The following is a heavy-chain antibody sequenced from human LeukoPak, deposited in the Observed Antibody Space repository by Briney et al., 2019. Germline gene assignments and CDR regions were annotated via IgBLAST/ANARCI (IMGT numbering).Heavy chain of an antibody. J-gene: IGHJ6*03. CDR1: GGTFISYA. CDR3: ASVPTGYYSYYMDV. D-gene: IGHD3-9*01. CDR2: IIPIFGTA. V-gene: IGHV1-69*06. Sequence: VASVKVSCKASGGTFISYAISWVRQAPGQGLEWMAGIIPIFGTANYAQKFQGRVTITADKSTSTAYMELSSLRSDDTAVYYCASVPTGYYSYYMDVWGKGTTVTISS.